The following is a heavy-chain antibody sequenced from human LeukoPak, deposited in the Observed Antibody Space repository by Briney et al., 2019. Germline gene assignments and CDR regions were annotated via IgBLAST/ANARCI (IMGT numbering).Heavy chain of an antibody. J-gene: IGHJ4*02. CDR1: GYTFTSYG. CDR3: ARVGEYDFWSGYYQPYFDY. CDR2: ISAYNGNT. V-gene: IGHV1-18*01. Sequence: GASVKVSCKASGYTFTSYGISWVRQAPGQGLEWMGWISAYNGNTNYAQKLQGRVTMTTDTSTSTAYMELRSLRSDDTAVYYCARVGEYDFWSGYYQPYFDYWGQGTLVTVSS. D-gene: IGHD3-3*01.